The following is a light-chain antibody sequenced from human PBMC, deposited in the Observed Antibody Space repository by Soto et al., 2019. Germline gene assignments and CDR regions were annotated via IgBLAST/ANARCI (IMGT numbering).Light chain of an antibody. Sequence: QSVLTQPASVSGSPGQSITISCIGTNRDGGGYDCVSWYQQHPGQAPKLLSYEVRNRPSGVSNRFSGSKSGNTASLTISGLQAEDEADYYFSSFTVTITVLFGGGTKLTVL. V-gene: IGLV2-14*01. CDR2: EVR. CDR3: SSFTVTITVL. CDR1: NRDGGGYDC. J-gene: IGLJ2*01.